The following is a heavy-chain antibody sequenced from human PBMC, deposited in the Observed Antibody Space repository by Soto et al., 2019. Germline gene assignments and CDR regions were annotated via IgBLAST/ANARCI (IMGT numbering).Heavy chain of an antibody. Sequence: PSETLSLTCTVSGGSINSGGYYWNWIRQHPGKGLEWLGYLYYRGNTYYNPSLKSRITISGDTSKNQFSLKLSSVTAADTAVYYCARDVTTRTSTYYYAMDVWGQGTTVTVPS. CDR1: GGSINSGGYY. D-gene: IGHD4-4*01. J-gene: IGHJ6*02. V-gene: IGHV4-31*03. CDR3: ARDVTTRTSTYYYAMDV. CDR2: LYYRGNT.